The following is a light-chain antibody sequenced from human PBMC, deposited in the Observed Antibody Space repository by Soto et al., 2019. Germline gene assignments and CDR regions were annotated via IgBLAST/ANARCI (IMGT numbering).Light chain of an antibody. CDR1: QSIGDS. V-gene: IGKV1-5*01. CDR3: QQYNGYSRT. Sequence: DIQMTQSPSTLSASLVYRFTITCRASQSIGDSLAWYQQKPGKAPYLLISDVSSLERGVPSRFSGSGSGTEFTLTISSMQPDDFATFYCQQYNGYSRTFGQGTKVDI. J-gene: IGKJ1*01. CDR2: DVS.